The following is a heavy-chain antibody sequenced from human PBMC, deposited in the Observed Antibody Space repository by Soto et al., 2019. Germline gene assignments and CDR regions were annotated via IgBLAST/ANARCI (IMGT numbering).Heavy chain of an antibody. CDR3: AKDLDSSGFYYYPNYYCYRHDV. J-gene: IGHJ6*02. CDR2: ISGSGGST. D-gene: IGHD6-19*01. V-gene: IGHV3-23*01. CDR1: GFTFSSYA. Sequence: GGSLRLSCAASGFTFSSYAMSWVRQAPGKGLEWVSAISGSGGSTYYADSVKGRFTISRDNSKNTLYLQMNSLRAEDTAVYYCAKDLDSSGFYYYPNYYCYRHDVSSQRTSVP.